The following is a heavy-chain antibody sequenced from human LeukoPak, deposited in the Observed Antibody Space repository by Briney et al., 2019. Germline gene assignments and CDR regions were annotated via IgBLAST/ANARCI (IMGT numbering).Heavy chain of an antibody. V-gene: IGHV3-21*01. J-gene: IGHJ2*01. CDR1: GFTFSSYS. D-gene: IGHD3-22*01. CDR2: ISSSSSYI. CDR3: ARVPPYYYDSSGSWYFDL. Sequence: GGSLRLSCAASGFTFSSYSMNWVRQAPGKGLEWVSSISSSSSYIHYADSVKGRFTIYRDNAKHSLYLQMNSLRAEDTAVYYCARVPPYYYDSSGSWYFDLWGRGTLVTVSS.